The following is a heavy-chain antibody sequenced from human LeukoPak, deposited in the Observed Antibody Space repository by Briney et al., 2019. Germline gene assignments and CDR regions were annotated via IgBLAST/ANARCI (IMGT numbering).Heavy chain of an antibody. CDR1: GFTFDEYG. J-gene: IGHJ4*02. Sequence: GGSLRLSCAASGFTFDEYGMSWVRHTPGKGLEWVSGIDWNGGSTGYADSVKGRFTISRNNAKNSLYLQMNSLRADDTALYYCARRAMIVVATPAVDYWGQGTLVTVSS. D-gene: IGHD3-22*01. CDR2: IDWNGGST. CDR3: ARRAMIVVATPAVDY. V-gene: IGHV3-20*04.